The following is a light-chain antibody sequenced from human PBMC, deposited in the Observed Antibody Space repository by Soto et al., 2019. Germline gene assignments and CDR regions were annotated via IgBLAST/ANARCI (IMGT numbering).Light chain of an antibody. CDR2: EVN. V-gene: IGLV2-8*01. Sequence: QSVPTQPHSASGSTGQSVTISCTGTSSDVGGYNYVSWYQQHPGKAPKLMIYEVNKRPSGVPDRFSGSKSGNTASLTVSGLQAEDEAYYYCSSYAGSNNFGVFGTGTKVTVI. CDR1: SSDVGGYNY. CDR3: SSYAGSNNFGV. J-gene: IGLJ1*01.